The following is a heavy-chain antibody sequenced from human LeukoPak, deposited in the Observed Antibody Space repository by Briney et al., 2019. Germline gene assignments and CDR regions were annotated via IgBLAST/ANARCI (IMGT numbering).Heavy chain of an antibody. J-gene: IGHJ4*02. CDR2: INHSGST. D-gene: IGHD3-22*01. Sequence: SETLSLTCAVYGGSFSGYYWSWIRQPPGKGLEWIGEINHSGSTNYNPSLKSRVTISVDTSKNQFSLKLSSVTAADTAVYYCARRGDSSGYYYVIERTFDYWGQGTLVTVSS. V-gene: IGHV4-34*01. CDR3: ARRGDSSGYYYVIERTFDY. CDR1: GGSFSGYY.